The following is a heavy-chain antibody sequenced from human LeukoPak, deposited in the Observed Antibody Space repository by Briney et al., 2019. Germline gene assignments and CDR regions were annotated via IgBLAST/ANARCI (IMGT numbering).Heavy chain of an antibody. D-gene: IGHD5-12*01. Sequence: SETLSLTCTVSGGSINNYYWSWIRQAPGKGLEWIAYIYYSGSTNYNPSLKSRVTISVDTSKNQLSLKLSSVTAADTAVYYCAGTTRWLPFDYWGQGTPVTVSS. CDR2: IYYSGST. J-gene: IGHJ4*02. CDR3: AGTTRWLPFDY. V-gene: IGHV4-59*01. CDR1: GGSINNYY.